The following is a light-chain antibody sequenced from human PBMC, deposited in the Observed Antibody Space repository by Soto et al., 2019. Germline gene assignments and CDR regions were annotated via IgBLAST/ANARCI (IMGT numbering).Light chain of an antibody. Sequence: QYVLGQPASLSGSPGQSITISCTGTVSDVGTYNYVSWYQQHPGKAPKLMIYGVSYLPSGVSRRFSGSKSGNTASLTISGLQAEDEADYYCISYTSSRIYVFGTGTKVTVL. CDR2: GVS. V-gene: IGLV2-14*01. CDR1: VSDVGTYNY. CDR3: ISYTSSRIYV. J-gene: IGLJ1*01.